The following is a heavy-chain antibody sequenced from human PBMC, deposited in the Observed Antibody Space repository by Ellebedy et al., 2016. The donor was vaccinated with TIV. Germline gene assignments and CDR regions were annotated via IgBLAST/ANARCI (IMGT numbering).Heavy chain of an antibody. Sequence: AASVKVSCKASGYTFSTYAMHWVRQAPGHRLEWMGWINAGTANTKYSQKFQGRVTITRDTSVSTAYMELSSLRSEDTAVYYCARSGDTSMAFTPSLDYWGQGTLVTVSS. V-gene: IGHV1-3*01. CDR2: INAGTANT. CDR1: GYTFSTYA. D-gene: IGHD5-18*01. CDR3: ARSGDTSMAFTPSLDY. J-gene: IGHJ4*02.